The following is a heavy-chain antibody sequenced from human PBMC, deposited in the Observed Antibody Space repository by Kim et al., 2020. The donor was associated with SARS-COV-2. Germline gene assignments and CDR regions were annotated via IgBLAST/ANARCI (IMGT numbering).Heavy chain of an antibody. CDR3: ARLLELHQLVDY. D-gene: IGHD1-7*01. J-gene: IGHJ4*02. V-gene: IGHV5-51*01. Sequence: TYSPSFQGQVTISAEKSISTAYLQWSSLKDSDTAMYYCARLLELHQLVDYWGQGTLVTVSS.